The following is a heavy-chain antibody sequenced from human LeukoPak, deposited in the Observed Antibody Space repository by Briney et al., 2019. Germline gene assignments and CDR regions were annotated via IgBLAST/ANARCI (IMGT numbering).Heavy chain of an antibody. V-gene: IGHV4-59*12. CDR1: GGSINSYY. CDR2: IYNSGST. D-gene: IGHD3-16*01. CDR3: ARVITGLADYYYYMDL. J-gene: IGHJ6*03. Sequence: PSETLSLTGTVSGGSINSYYWTWIRQPPGKGLEWIGYIYNSGSTNYNPSLKSRVTISVDTSKNQFSLKLSSVTAADTAVYYCARVITGLADYYYYMDLWGKGTTVTVSS.